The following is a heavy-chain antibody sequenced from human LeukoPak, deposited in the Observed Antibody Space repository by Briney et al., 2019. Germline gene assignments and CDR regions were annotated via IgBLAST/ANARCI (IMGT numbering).Heavy chain of an antibody. D-gene: IGHD3-22*01. CDR3: ARAYYYDSSGYYSDAFDI. CDR1: GGTFSSYA. Sequence: SVKVSCKASGGTFSSYAISWVRQAPGQGLEWMGGIIPIFSTANYAQKFQGRVTITADESTSTAYMELSSLRSEVTAVYYCARAYYYDSSGYYSDAFDIWGQGTMVTVSS. CDR2: IIPIFSTA. J-gene: IGHJ3*02. V-gene: IGHV1-69*01.